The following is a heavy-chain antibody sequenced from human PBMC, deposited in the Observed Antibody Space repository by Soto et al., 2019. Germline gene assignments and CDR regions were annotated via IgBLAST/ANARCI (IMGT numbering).Heavy chain of an antibody. Sequence: SQTLSLTCAISGDSVSSNSAAWNWIRQSPSRGLEWLGKTYYRSEWYNDYAVSVKSRITINPDTSKNQFSLQLNSVTPEDTAVYYCARGIAAAGTFRYYYYYGMDVWGQGTTVTVSS. J-gene: IGHJ6*02. V-gene: IGHV6-1*01. D-gene: IGHD6-13*01. CDR3: ARGIAAAGTFRYYYYYGMDV. CDR2: TYYRSEWYN. CDR1: GDSVSSNSAA.